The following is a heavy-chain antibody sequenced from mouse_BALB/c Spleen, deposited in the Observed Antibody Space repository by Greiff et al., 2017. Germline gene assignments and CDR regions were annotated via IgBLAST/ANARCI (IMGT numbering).Heavy chain of an antibody. Sequence: QVQLQQPGAELVRPGASVKLSCKASGYTFTSYWINWVKQRPGQGLEWIGNIYPSDSYTNYNQKFKDKATLTVDKSSSTAYMQLSSPTSEDSAVYYCTRSHYWYFDVWGAGTTVTVSS. J-gene: IGHJ1*01. CDR3: TRSHYWYFDV. CDR2: IYPSDSYT. CDR1: GYTFTSYW. V-gene: IGHV1-69*02.